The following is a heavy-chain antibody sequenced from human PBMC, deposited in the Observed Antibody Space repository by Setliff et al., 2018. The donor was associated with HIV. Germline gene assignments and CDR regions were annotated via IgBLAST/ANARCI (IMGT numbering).Heavy chain of an antibody. CDR3: ATLPQGYDYFDY. Sequence: SETLSLTCAVYGESLSAYYWTWIRQPPGKGLEWIGEISHGGSANYNPSLKSRVTISEDTSKNQFSLKLSSVTAADTAVYYCATLPQGYDYFDYWGHGTLVTVSS. V-gene: IGHV4-34*01. J-gene: IGHJ4*01. CDR1: GESLSAYY. D-gene: IGHD3-3*01. CDR2: ISHGGSA.